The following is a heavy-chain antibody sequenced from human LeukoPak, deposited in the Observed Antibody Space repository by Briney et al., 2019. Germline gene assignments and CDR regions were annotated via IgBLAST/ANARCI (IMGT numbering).Heavy chain of an antibody. V-gene: IGHV1-69*13. CDR1: GGTFSSYA. CDR3: ARVGDDYGDYIWFDP. J-gene: IGHJ5*02. D-gene: IGHD4-17*01. CDR2: IIPIFGTA. Sequence: SVKVSCKASGGTFSSYAISWVRQAPGQGLEWMGGIIPIFGTANDAQKFQGRVTITADESTSTAYMELSSLRSEDTAVYYCARVGDDYGDYIWFDPWGQGTLVTVSS.